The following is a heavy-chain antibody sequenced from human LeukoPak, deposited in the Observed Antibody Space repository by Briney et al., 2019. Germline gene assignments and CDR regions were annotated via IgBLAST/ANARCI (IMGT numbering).Heavy chain of an antibody. CDR3: ARVGYSGALIGAFDI. D-gene: IGHD1-26*01. Sequence: SETLSLTCTVSGYSISSGYYWGWIRPPPGEGLEWIGIIYHSGSTYYNSPRKRRITISVDTSKNHFSLKLNSVTAADTAVYSWARVGYSGALIGAFDIWGQGTMVTVSS. V-gene: IGHV4-38-2*02. CDR2: IYHSGST. CDR1: GYSISSGYY. J-gene: IGHJ3*02.